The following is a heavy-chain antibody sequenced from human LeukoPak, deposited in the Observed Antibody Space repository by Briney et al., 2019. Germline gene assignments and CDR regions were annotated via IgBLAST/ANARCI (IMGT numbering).Heavy chain of an antibody. V-gene: IGHV3-23*01. Sequence: PGGSLRLSCAASGFTISSYAMSWVRQAPGKGLEWDSAISGSGGSTYYADSVKGRFTISRDNSKNTLYLQMNSLRAEDTAVYYCAKVGSTATMVRGVIITAPLNYWGQGTLVTVSS. CDR1: GFTISSYA. CDR2: ISGSGGST. CDR3: AKVGSTATMVRGVIITAPLNY. D-gene: IGHD3-10*01. J-gene: IGHJ4*02.